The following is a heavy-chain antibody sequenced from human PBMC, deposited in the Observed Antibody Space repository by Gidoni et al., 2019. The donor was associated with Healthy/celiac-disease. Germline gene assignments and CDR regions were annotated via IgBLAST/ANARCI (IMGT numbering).Heavy chain of an antibody. V-gene: IGHV4-34*01. J-gene: IGHJ4*02. CDR3: ARAANEYYYDSSGYYPN. CDR2: INHSGST. CDR1: GGSFSGYY. D-gene: IGHD3-22*01. Sequence: QVQLQQWGAGLLKPSETLSLTCAVYGGSFSGYYWSWIRQPPGKGLEWIGEINHSGSTNYNPSLKSRVTISVDTSKNQFSLKLSSVTAADTAVYYCARAANEYYYDSSGYYPNWGQGTLVTVSS.